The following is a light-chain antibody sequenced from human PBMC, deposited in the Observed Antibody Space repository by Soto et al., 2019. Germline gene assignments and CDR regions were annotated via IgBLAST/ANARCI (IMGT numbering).Light chain of an antibody. V-gene: IGKV3-20*01. CDR2: GAS. CDR1: QSVSSSY. Sequence: EIVLTQSPGTLSLSPGERATLSCRASQSVSSSYLAWYQQKPGQAPRLLLYGASSRATDIPDRFSGSGSGTDFTITISRLEPEDFAVYYCQQYGSSPWTFGQGTKVDIK. CDR3: QQYGSSPWT. J-gene: IGKJ1*01.